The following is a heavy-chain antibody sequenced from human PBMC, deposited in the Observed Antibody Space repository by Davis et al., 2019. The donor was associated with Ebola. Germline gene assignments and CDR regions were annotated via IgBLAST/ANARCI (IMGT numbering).Heavy chain of an antibody. CDR1: GGSISSYY. CDR3: ARSTITIFGVVTPDV. CDR2: IYYSGST. Sequence: PSETLSLTCTVSGGSISSYYWSWIRQPPGKGLEWIGYIYYSGSTNYNPSLKSRVTISVDTSKNQFSLKLSSVTAADTAVYYCARSTITIFGVVTPDVWGQGTTVTVSS. V-gene: IGHV4-59*01. D-gene: IGHD3-3*01. J-gene: IGHJ6*02.